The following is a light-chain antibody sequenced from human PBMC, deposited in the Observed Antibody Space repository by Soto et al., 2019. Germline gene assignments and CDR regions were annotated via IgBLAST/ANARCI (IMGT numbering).Light chain of an antibody. CDR1: SSDVGGYNY. Sequence: QSVLTQPASVSGSPGQSITISCTGTSSDVGGYNYVSWYQQHPGKAPKFMIYDVTNRPSGVSNRFSGYKSGNTASLTISGVQAKDDADYCCSSYTSTGTYVFGTGTKVTVL. V-gene: IGLV2-14*01. CDR3: SSYTSTGTYV. CDR2: DVT. J-gene: IGLJ6*01.